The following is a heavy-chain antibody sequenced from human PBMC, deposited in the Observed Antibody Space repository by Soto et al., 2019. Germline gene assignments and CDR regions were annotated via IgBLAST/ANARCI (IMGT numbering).Heavy chain of an antibody. J-gene: IGHJ6*02. CDR2: ISSSSSYI. CDR1: GFTFSSYS. V-gene: IGHV3-21*01. Sequence: EVQLVESGGGLVKPGGSLRLSCAASGFTFSSYSMNWVRQAPGKGLEWVSSISSSSSYIYYADSVKGRFTISRDNAKNSPYLQMNSLRAEDTAVYYCARDQGRTAARRAHGYYYYGMDVWGQGTTVTVSS. D-gene: IGHD6-6*01. CDR3: ARDQGRTAARRAHGYYYYGMDV.